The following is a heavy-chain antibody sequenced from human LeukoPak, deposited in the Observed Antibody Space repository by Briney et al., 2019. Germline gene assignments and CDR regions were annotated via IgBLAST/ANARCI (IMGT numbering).Heavy chain of an antibody. D-gene: IGHD4-17*01. CDR3: AKTHGDYVYYFFYAMDV. CDR1: RFTLSTYA. V-gene: IGHV3-23*01. J-gene: IGHJ6*02. CDR2: IGGGGAGT. Sequence: GGSLRLSCTVSRFTLSTYAMTWVRQAPGKGLEWVSTIGGGGAGTYYADSVKGRFTISRDSSKDTLYLQMNSLRAEDTAVYYCAKTHGDYVYYFFYAMDVWGQGTTVTVSS.